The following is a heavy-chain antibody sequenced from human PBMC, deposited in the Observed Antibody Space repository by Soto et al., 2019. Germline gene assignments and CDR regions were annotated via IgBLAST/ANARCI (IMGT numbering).Heavy chain of an antibody. Sequence: RLSCATTGFSVTIFGMHWVRQAPGRGMELIAFISSGSTTIKYADSVRGRFTVSRDNAKSSLFLQMDSLRDEDTGVYYCAREVELRGTWGTIRLWGQGHKVTVSS. J-gene: IGHJ4*02. V-gene: IGHV3-48*02. CDR2: ISSGSTTI. CDR3: AREVELRGTWGTIRL. CDR1: GFSVTIFG. D-gene: IGHD7-27*01.